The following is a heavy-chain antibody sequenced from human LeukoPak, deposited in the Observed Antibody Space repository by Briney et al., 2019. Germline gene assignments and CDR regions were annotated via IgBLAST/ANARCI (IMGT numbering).Heavy chain of an antibody. D-gene: IGHD2-15*01. V-gene: IGHV4-61*02. CDR1: GGSISSGSYY. CDR2: IYTSGST. J-gene: IGHJ6*03. Sequence: TLSLTCTVSGGSISSGSYYWSWIRQPAGKGLEWIGRIYTSGSTNYNPSLKSRVTISVDTSKNQFSLKLSSVTAADTAVYYCARGYCSGGSFYSLSMDVWGKGTTVTVSS. CDR3: ARGYCSGGSFYSLSMDV.